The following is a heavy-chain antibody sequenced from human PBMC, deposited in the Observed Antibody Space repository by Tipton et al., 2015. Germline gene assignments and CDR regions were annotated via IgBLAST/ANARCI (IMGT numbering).Heavy chain of an antibody. D-gene: IGHD5-18*01. Sequence: TLSLTCTLSGGSVSRGYYDWTWIRQPPGKGLEWIGYISNSGNTKHNPSLKSRVSISVDKSKDQFSLELTSVTAADTAVYYCAREYNYGPLYYFDYWGQGILVTVSS. J-gene: IGHJ4*02. V-gene: IGHV4-61*01. CDR1: GGSVSRGYYD. CDR3: AREYNYGPLYYFDY. CDR2: ISNSGNT.